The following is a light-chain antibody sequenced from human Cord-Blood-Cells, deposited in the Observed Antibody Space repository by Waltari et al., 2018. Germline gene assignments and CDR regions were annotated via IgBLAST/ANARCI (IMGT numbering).Light chain of an antibody. V-gene: IGKV1-5*01. J-gene: IGKJ1*01. CDR2: DAS. Sequence: DIQMTQSPSTLYASVGARVTITCRPSQSISSWLAWYQQKPGKAHKLLIYDASSLESGVPSRFSGSGSGTEFTLTISSLQPDDFATYYCQQYNSYSGTFGQGTKVEIK. CDR1: QSISSW. CDR3: QQYNSYSGT.